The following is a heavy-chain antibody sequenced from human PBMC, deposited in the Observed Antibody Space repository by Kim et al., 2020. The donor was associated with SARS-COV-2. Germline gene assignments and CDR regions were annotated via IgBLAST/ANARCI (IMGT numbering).Heavy chain of an antibody. D-gene: IGHD6-19*01. CDR1: GGSFSGYY. V-gene: IGHV4-34*01. J-gene: IGHJ6*02. Sequence: SETLSLTCAVYGGSFSGYYWSWIRQPPGKGLEWIGEINHSGSTNYNPSLKSRVTISVDTSKNQFSLKLSSVTAADTAVYYCARAVLYSSGWGTYIYYYYYGMDVWGQGTTVTVSS. CDR2: INHSGST. CDR3: ARAVLYSSGWGTYIYYYYYGMDV.